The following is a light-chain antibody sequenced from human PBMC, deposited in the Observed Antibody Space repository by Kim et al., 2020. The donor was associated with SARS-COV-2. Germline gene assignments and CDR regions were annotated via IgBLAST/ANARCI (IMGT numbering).Light chain of an antibody. V-gene: IGLV2-8*01. CDR1: STDIVTYNY. J-gene: IGLJ1*01. Sequence: PGQSVTISCSGTSTDIVTYNYVSWYQQHPGKAPKLIIYEITKRPAGVPDRFSGSKSGDTASLTISGLQSEDEADYYCTSHANDNYVFGTGTKVTVL. CDR2: EIT. CDR3: TSHANDNYV.